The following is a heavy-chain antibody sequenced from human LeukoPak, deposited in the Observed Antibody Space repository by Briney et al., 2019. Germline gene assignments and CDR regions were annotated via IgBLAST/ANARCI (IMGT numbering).Heavy chain of an antibody. V-gene: IGHV3-30*03. J-gene: IGHJ4*02. CDR2: ISYDGSNK. Sequence: PGRSLRLSCAASGFTFSSYGMHWVRQAPGKGLEWVAVISYDGSNKYYADSVKGRFTISRDNSKNTLYLQMNSLRAEDTAVYYCASYSLPGSSIAALYWGQGTLVTVSS. CDR3: ASYSLPGSSIAALY. CDR1: GFTFSSYG. D-gene: IGHD6-6*01.